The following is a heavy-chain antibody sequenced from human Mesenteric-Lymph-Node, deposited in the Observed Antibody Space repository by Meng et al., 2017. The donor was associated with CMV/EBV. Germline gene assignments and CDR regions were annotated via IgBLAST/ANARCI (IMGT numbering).Heavy chain of an antibody. CDR3: AKEYSSGLDYYYGMDV. CDR2: INTNTGDT. V-gene: IGHV1-2*02. D-gene: IGHD6-19*01. CDR1: GYTFTAYF. J-gene: IGHJ6*02. Sequence: ASVKVSCKASGYTFTAYFIHWVRQAPGQGLEWMGWINTNTGDTNYPQEFQGRVTMTRDTSISTTYMELSGLRSDDTAVYYCAKEYSSGLDYYYGMDVWGRGTTVTVSS.